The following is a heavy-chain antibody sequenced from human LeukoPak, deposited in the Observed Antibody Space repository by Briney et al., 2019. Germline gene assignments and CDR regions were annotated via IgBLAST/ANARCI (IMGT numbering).Heavy chain of an antibody. D-gene: IGHD1-26*01. CDR1: GYTFTNYG. V-gene: IGHV1-2*02. Sequence: GASVKVSCKASGYTFTNYGITWVRQAPGQGLEWMGWINPNSGGTNYAQKFQGRVTMTRDTSISTAYMELSRLRSDDTAVYYCARPIVGAHYYFDYWGQGTLVTVSS. CDR3: ARPIVGAHYYFDY. J-gene: IGHJ4*02. CDR2: INPNSGGT.